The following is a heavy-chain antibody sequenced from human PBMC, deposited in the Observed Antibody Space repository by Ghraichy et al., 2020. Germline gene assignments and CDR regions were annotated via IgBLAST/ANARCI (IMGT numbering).Heavy chain of an antibody. CDR1: GFTFSSSS. J-gene: IGHJ4*02. D-gene: IGHD3-22*01. Sequence: GGSLRLSCAASGFTFSSSSMNWVRQAPGKGLEWVSSISSSSGHIFYADSVKGRFTISRDNAKNSLYLQMNSLRVEDTAVYFCAKPLYDNGGPDSWGQGTLVTVSS. CDR3: AKPLYDNGGPDS. V-gene: IGHV3-21*01. CDR2: ISSSSGHI.